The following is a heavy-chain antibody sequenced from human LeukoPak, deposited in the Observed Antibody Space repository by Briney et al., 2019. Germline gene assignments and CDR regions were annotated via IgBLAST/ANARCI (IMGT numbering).Heavy chain of an antibody. D-gene: IGHD3-22*01. CDR2: IYSSGST. J-gene: IGHJ5*02. Sequence: PSETLSLTCTVSGGSLSSGSYYWSWIRQPAGKGLELIGRIYSSGSTNYNPSLKSRVTISVDTSKNQFSLKLSSVTAADTAVYYCARAKIGYYDSSGRGWFDPWGQGTLVTVSS. V-gene: IGHV4-61*02. CDR1: GGSLSSGSYY. CDR3: ARAKIGYYDSSGRGWFDP.